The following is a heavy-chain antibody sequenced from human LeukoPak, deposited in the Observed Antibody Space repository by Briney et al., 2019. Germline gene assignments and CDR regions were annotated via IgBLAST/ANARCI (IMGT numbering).Heavy chain of an antibody. CDR1: GGSISSSNW. D-gene: IGHD2-21*02. J-gene: IGHJ2*01. CDR3: ARGRWGSAYCGGDCYSPSYWYFDL. Sequence: SGTLSLTCAVSGGSISSSNWWSWVRQPPGKGLEWIGRIFHTGTTDYKTSLKGRVTISVDKSKNQFSLKLSSVTAADTTVYYCARGRWGSAYCGGDCYSPSYWYFDLWGRGTLVTVSS. CDR2: IFHTGTT. V-gene: IGHV4-4*02.